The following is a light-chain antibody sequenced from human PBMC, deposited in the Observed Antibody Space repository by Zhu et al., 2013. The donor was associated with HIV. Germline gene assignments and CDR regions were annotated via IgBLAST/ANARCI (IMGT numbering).Light chain of an antibody. CDR1: QSISTW. Sequence: DIQMTQTPPTLSASVGDRVSITCRASQSISTWLAWYQQKPGRAPKLLIFEASTLTSGVPSRFSGRGSGTQFTLTISSLQPDDFATYYCQQYNGYSTFGQGTKVE. CDR3: QQYNGYST. CDR2: EAS. V-gene: IGKV1-5*03. J-gene: IGKJ1*01.